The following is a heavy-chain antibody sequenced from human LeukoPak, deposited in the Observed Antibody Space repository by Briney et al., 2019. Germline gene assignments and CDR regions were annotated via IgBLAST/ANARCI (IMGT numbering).Heavy chain of an antibody. J-gene: IGHJ3*02. CDR2: INPDATNI. Sequence: GGSLRLSCAASGFTFGSYWMHWIRQVPGQGLVWVSHINPDATNIKYADSVEGRFTISRDNANKMLYLQMNSLRAEDTAVYYCARPPHAYGFDMWGQGTMVTVSS. D-gene: IGHD2-21*01. V-gene: IGHV3-74*01. CDR3: ARPPHAYGFDM. CDR1: GFTFGSYW.